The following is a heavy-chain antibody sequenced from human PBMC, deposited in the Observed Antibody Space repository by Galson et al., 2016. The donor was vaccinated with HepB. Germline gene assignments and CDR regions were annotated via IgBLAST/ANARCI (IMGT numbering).Heavy chain of an antibody. J-gene: IGHJ4*02. Sequence: SCKASGYTFTGYYMHWVRQAPGQGLEWMGWINPNSGGTKFAQKFQGWLTVTRDTSISTAYMELSRLRSDDTAVYYCASAPWGWYYFDQWGQGTLVTVSS. V-gene: IGHV1-2*04. CDR3: ASAPWGWYYFDQ. CDR2: INPNSGGT. CDR1: GYTFTGYY. D-gene: IGHD6-19*01.